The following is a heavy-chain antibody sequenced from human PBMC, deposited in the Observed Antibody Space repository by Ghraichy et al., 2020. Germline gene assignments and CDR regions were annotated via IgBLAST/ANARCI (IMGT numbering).Heavy chain of an antibody. J-gene: IGHJ6*02. CDR2: ISGSGANI. V-gene: IGHV3-23*01. CDR1: GFTFSNYA. Sequence: GSLRLSCVGSGFTFSNYAMNWVRQAPGRGLEGVSIISGSGANIYQVESVKGRFTISRDNSKNTVYLDMNSLRAEDTALYYCSRWDISENVRCGMDVWGQGTTVTVSS. D-gene: IGHD5-12*01. CDR3: SRWDISENVRCGMDV.